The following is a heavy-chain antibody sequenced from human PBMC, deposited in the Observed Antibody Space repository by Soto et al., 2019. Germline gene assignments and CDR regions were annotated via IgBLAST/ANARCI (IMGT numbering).Heavy chain of an antibody. CDR1: GGSISSGGYS. CDR2: IYHSGST. Sequence: SETLSLTCAVSGGSISSGGYSWSWIRQPPGKGLEWIGYIYHSGSTYYNPSLKSRVTISVDWSKNQFSLKLSSVTAADTAVYYCARENNVLPGGYFDYWGQGTLVTVSS. CDR3: ARENNVLPGGYFDY. D-gene: IGHD3-10*01. V-gene: IGHV4-30-2*01. J-gene: IGHJ4*02.